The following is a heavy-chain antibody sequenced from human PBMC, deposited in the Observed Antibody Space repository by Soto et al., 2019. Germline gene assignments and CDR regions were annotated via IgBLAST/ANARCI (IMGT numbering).Heavy chain of an antibody. CDR3: ARDGSANRDYHSNYKY. CDR2: INAGNGNT. Sequence: QVQLVQSGAEVKKPGASVRVSCKASGYTFINYAIHWVRQAPGQRLEWMGWINAGNGNTDYSQKFQGRVTISSDTSANTAYMELSSLGSEDTAVYYCARDGSANRDYHSNYKYWGQGTLVTVSS. J-gene: IGHJ4*02. D-gene: IGHD3-10*01. V-gene: IGHV1-3*01. CDR1: GYTFINYA.